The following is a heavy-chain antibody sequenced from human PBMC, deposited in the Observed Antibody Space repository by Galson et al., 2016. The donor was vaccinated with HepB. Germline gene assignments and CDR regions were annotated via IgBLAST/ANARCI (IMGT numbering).Heavy chain of an antibody. CDR2: IYPADSDT. V-gene: IGHV5-51*01. D-gene: IGHD3-10*01. CDR3: ARRSSDAFDI. J-gene: IGHJ3*02. CDR1: GFTITSYW. Sequence: QSGAEVKKSGESLKISCKYSGFTITSYWIAWVRQMPGKGPECMGVIYPADSDTRYSPSFQGQVTISVDKSISAAYLQWNSLKASDTAIYYCARRSSDAFDIWGQGTMVTVSS.